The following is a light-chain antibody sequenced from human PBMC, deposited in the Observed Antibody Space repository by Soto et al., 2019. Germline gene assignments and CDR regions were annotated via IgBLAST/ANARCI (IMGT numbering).Light chain of an antibody. CDR1: SRDVGAYNS. CDR2: DVN. V-gene: IGLV2-14*01. J-gene: IGLJ1*01. CDR3: SSYTTSGNYV. Sequence: LTQPASVSGSPGQSIAISCTGTSRDVGAYNSVSWYQQHPGKVPKLLIYDVNNRPSEISTRFSGSKSGNTASLTITGLQAEDEADYYCSSYTTSGNYVFGTGNKVTVL.